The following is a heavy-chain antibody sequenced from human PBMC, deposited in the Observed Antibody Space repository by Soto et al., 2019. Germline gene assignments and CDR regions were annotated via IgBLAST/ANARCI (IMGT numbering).Heavy chain of an antibody. CDR2: IYHSGST. D-gene: IGHD5-12*01. V-gene: IGHV4-30-2*01. CDR1: GGSISSGGYS. CDR3: ARHYGDGYDYVDY. Sequence: SETLSLTCAVSGGSISSGGYSWSWIRQPPGEGLEWIGYIYHSGSTYYNPSLKSRVTISQDTSKNQFSLKLSSVTAADTAVYYCARHYGDGYDYVDYWGQGTLVTSPQ. J-gene: IGHJ4*02.